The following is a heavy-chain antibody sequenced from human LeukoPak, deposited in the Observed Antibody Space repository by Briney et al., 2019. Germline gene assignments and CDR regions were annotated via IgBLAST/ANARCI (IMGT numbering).Heavy chain of an antibody. CDR2: TYYRSKWYN. Sequence: QTLPLTCALSGFSVSSNTAAWNWITQSPSRGVEGLGRTYYRSKWYNDLAVSVKSRITINPDTSNNQFSLQRTYVTPDDKVVYFCARVLDVGPPYFDYGGQGTLVTVSS. J-gene: IGHJ4*02. CDR1: GFSVSSNTAA. CDR3: ARVLDVGPPYFDY. V-gene: IGHV6-1*01. D-gene: IGHD1-26*01.